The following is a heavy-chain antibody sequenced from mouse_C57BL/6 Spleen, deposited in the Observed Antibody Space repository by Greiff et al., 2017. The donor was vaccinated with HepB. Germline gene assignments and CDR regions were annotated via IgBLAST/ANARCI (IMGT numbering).Heavy chain of an antibody. CDR2: IYPGSGNT. CDR1: GYSFTSYY. CDR3: ARTLRPPYYAMDY. V-gene: IGHV1-66*01. J-gene: IGHJ4*01. D-gene: IGHD3-2*02. Sequence: QVQLQQSGPELVKPGASVKISCKASGYSFTSYYIHWVKQRPGQGLEWIGWIYPGSGNTKYNEKFKGKATLTADTSSSTAYMQLSSLTSEDSAVYYCARTLRPPYYAMDYWGQGTSVTVSS.